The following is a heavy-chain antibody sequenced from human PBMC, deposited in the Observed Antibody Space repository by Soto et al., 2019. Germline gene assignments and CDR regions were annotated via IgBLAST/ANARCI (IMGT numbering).Heavy chain of an antibody. D-gene: IGHD6-13*01. Sequence: GGSLRLSCAASGFTFSSYWMSWVRQAPGKGLEWVANIKQDGSEKYYVDSVKGRFTISRANAKNPLYQQKNTLRAEDRAGYYCARDPRNQLAIQYDYYVIAVWRQGTTVP. CDR1: GFTFSSYW. CDR3: ARDPRNQLAIQYDYYVIAV. J-gene: IGHJ6*02. CDR2: IKQDGSEK. V-gene: IGHV3-7*03.